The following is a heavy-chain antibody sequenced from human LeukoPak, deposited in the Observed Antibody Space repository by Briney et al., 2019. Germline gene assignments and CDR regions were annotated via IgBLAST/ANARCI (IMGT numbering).Heavy chain of an antibody. D-gene: IGHD2-21*02. Sequence: SETLSLTCTVSGVSLSSSNSYWGWLRQPPGRGLEWIGSIYYSGNTYYNASLKSQVSISIDTSKNQFSLRLTSVTAADTAVYYCARRVVVTAIDYWGQGTLVTVSS. CDR2: IYYSGNT. CDR3: ARRVVVTAIDY. V-gene: IGHV4-39*01. J-gene: IGHJ4*02. CDR1: GVSLSSSNSY.